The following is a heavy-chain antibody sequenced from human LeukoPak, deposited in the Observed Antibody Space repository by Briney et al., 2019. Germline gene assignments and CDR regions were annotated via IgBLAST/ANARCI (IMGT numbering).Heavy chain of an antibody. CDR1: GGSISSSSYY. D-gene: IGHD2-2*01. Sequence: SETLSLTCTVSGGSISSSSYYWGWIRQPPGKGLEWIGSIYYSGSTYYNPSLKSRVTISVDTSKNQFSLKLGSVTAADTAVYYGARHPTLPSYLPGRFDPVDYWGQGPLVTVS. CDR3: ARHPTLPSYLPGRFDPVDY. CDR2: IYYSGST. V-gene: IGHV4-39*01. J-gene: IGHJ4*02.